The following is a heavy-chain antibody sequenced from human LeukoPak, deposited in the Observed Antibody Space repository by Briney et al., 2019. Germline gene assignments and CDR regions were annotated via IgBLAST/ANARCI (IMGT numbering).Heavy chain of an antibody. Sequence: SETLSLTCTVSGGSISSYYWSWIRQPPGKGLEWIGYIYYSGSTNYNPSLKSRVTISVDTSKNQFSLKLSSVTAADTAVYFCARLSTHDAFEIWGQGTMVTVSS. CDR1: GGSISSYY. V-gene: IGHV4-59*12. D-gene: IGHD3-3*02. CDR2: IYYSGST. J-gene: IGHJ3*02. CDR3: ARLSTHDAFEI.